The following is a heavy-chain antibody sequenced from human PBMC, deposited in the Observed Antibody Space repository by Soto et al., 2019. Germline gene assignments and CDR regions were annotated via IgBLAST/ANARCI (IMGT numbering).Heavy chain of an antibody. D-gene: IGHD2-2*01. CDR3: ARDGVRGPADTRWGYYYGMDV. V-gene: IGHV4-4*07. J-gene: IGHJ6*02. CDR1: GGSISSYY. Sequence: LSLTCTVSGGSISSYYWSWIRQPAGKGLEWIGRIYTSGSTNYNPSLKSRVTMSVDTSKNQFSLKLSSVTAADTAVYYCARDGVRGPADTRWGYYYGMDVWGQGTTVTVSS. CDR2: IYTSGST.